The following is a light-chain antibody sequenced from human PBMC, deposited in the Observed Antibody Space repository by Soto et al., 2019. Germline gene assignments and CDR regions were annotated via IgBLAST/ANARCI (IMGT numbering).Light chain of an antibody. J-gene: IGLJ3*02. CDR2: GNI. Sequence: SVLTQPPSMSGAQGQRVTISCTGSSSNIGGGYDVHWYQQLPGTAPKLLVYGNINRPSRVPDRFSGSKSGTSASLAITDLQAEDEADYYCQSYDSSLSGWVFGGGTKLTVL. CDR3: QSYDSSLSGWV. V-gene: IGLV1-40*01. CDR1: SSNIGGGYD.